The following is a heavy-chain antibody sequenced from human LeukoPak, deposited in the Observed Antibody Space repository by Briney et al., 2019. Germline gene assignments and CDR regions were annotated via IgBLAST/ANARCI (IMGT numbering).Heavy chain of an antibody. D-gene: IGHD5-12*01. CDR3: ARPVDYNAGDY. CDR2: ISWNSGSI. V-gene: IGHV3-9*01. J-gene: IGHJ4*02. Sequence: PGGSLRLSCAASGFTFDDYAMHWVRQAPGKGLEWVSGISWNSGSIGYADSVKGRFTISRDNAKNSLYLQMNSLRAEDTAVYYCARPVDYNAGDYWGQGTLVTVSS. CDR1: GFTFDDYA.